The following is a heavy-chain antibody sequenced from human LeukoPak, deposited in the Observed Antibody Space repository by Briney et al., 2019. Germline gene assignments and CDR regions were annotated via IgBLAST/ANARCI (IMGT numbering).Heavy chain of an antibody. CDR2: IYYSGST. V-gene: IGHV4-31*11. J-gene: IGHJ3*02. Sequence: SQTLSLTCAVSGGSISSGGYSWSWIRQPPGKGLEWIGYIYYSGSTYYNPSLKSRVTISVDTSKNQFSLKLSSVTAADTAVYYCARYTVLLWPHDAFDIWGQGTMVTVSS. D-gene: IGHD3-10*01. CDR1: GGSISSGGYS. CDR3: ARYTVLLWPHDAFDI.